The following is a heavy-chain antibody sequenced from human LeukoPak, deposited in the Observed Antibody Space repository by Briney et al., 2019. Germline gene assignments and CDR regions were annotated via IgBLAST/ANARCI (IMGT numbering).Heavy chain of an antibody. V-gene: IGHV3-74*01. D-gene: IGHD6-19*01. Sequence: AGYLRLSSAASGFTFSKYWMLWLPQAPGQGLKRVSRINTDGTVTTYADSVKGRFTVSRDNADNTMFLQMNSVRDEDTAVYYCATKQWLAPPPDSWGQGAPVTVSS. J-gene: IGHJ6*01. CDR2: INTDGTVT. CDR1: GFTFSKYW. CDR3: ATKQWLAPPPDS.